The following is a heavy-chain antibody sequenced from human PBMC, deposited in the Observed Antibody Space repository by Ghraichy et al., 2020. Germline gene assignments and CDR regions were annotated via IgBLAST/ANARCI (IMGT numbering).Heavy chain of an antibody. CDR2: IYYSGST. CDR1: GGSISSYY. Sequence: SETLSLTCTVSGGSISSYYWSWIRQPPGKGLEWIGYIYYSGSTNYNPSLKSRVTISVDTSKNQFSLKLSSVTAADTAVYYCARAYDSSGYSPADAFDIWGQGTMVTVSS. J-gene: IGHJ3*02. V-gene: IGHV4-59*01. D-gene: IGHD3-22*01. CDR3: ARAYDSSGYSPADAFDI.